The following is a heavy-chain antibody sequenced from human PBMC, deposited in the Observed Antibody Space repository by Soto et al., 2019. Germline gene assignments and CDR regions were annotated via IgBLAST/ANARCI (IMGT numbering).Heavy chain of an antibody. D-gene: IGHD6-19*01. V-gene: IGHV4-59*01. CDR3: ARDLAVALIDY. J-gene: IGHJ4*02. CDR2: IYYNGNT. CDR1: GGSISSYY. Sequence: SETLSLTCTVSGGSISSYYWSWIRQPPGKGLEWIGYIYYNGNTKYAQKLQGRVTMTTDTSTSTAYMELRSLRSEDTAVYYCARDLAVALIDYWGQGTLVTVSS.